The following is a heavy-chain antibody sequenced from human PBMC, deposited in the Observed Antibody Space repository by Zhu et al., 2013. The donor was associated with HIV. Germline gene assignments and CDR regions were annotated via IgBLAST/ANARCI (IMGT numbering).Heavy chain of an antibody. CDR2: INPSFGIV. Sequence: QVHLVQSAAEVKKPGSSVKVSCKGSGDTFTSYGISWVRQAPGLGLEWMGGINPSFGIVDLAQKFQGRVTISADESTSTAYMELRSLTSEDTAVYFCATWATNGWYYFDDWGQGTLVTVSS. V-gene: IGHV1-69*01. J-gene: IGHJ4*02. D-gene: IGHD6-19*01. CDR1: GDTFTSYG. CDR3: ATWATNGWYYFDD.